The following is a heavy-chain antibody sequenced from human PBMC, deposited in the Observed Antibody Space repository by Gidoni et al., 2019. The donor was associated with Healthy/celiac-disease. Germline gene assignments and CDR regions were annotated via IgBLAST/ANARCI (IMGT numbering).Heavy chain of an antibody. J-gene: IGHJ4*02. D-gene: IGHD1-26*01. CDR2: ISSSGTTI. V-gene: IGHV3-11*04. CDR1: GFPFSDYY. CDR3: ARDIIEVGATWD. Sequence: QVQLVESGGGFVKPVRSLRLSCAAPGFPFSDYYMCWIRQAPGKGLDWVSYISSSGTTIYYADSVKGRFTISRDNAKNSLYLQMNSLRAEDTAVYYCARDIIEVGATWDWGQGTLVTVSS.